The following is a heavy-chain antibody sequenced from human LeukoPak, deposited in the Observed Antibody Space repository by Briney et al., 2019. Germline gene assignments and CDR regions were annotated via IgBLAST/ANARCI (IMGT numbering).Heavy chain of an antibody. Sequence: PSETLSLTCTVSGGSISSGGYYWSWIRQHPGKGLEWIGYIYYSGGTYYNPSLKSRVTISVDTSKNQFSLKLSSVTAADTAVYYCARAPIAAAGTSNYFQHWGQGTLVTVSS. V-gene: IGHV4-31*03. D-gene: IGHD6-13*01. CDR1: GGSISSGGYY. CDR3: ARAPIAAAGTSNYFQH. CDR2: IYYSGGT. J-gene: IGHJ1*01.